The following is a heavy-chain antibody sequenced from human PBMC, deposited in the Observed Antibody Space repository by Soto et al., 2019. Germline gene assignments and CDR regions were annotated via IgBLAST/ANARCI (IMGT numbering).Heavy chain of an antibody. V-gene: IGHV1-46*01. J-gene: IGHJ6*02. CDR3: ARDLKFKGYCSGGSCYNYYYYGMDV. Sequence: ASVKVSCKASGYTFTSYYMHWVRQAPGQGLGGRGIFNPSGGSTSYAQKFQGRVTMTRDTSTSTVYMELSSLRSEDTAVYYCARDLKFKGYCSGGSCYNYYYYGMDVWGQGTTVTVSS. D-gene: IGHD2-15*01. CDR1: GYTFTSYY. CDR2: FNPSGGST.